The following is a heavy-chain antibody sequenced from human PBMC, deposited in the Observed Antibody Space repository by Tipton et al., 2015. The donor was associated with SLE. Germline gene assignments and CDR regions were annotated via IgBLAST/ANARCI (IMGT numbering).Heavy chain of an antibody. CDR2: VYYSGST. D-gene: IGHD3-22*01. J-gene: IGHJ3*02. CDR3: ARELKYYYDRDHAFDI. Sequence: TLSLTCTVSGGSISSYYWSWIRQPPGKGLAWIGYVYYSGSTNYNPSLKSRVTISVDTSKNQFSLKLSSVTAADTAVYYCARELKYYYDRDHAFDIWRQGTMVTVSS. V-gene: IGHV4-59*01. CDR1: GGSISSYY.